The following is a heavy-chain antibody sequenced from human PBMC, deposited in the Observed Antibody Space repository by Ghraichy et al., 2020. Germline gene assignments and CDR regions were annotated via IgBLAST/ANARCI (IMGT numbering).Heavy chain of an antibody. CDR3: ARGNDILTGYYYGMDV. J-gene: IGHJ6*02. D-gene: IGHD3-9*01. CDR2: INHSGST. Sequence: GSLRLSCAVYGGSFSGYYWSWIRQPPGKGLEWIGEINHSGSTNYNPSLKSRVTISVDTSKNQFSLKLSSVTAADTAVYYCARGNDILTGYYYGMDVWGQGTTVTVSS. CDR1: GGSFSGYY. V-gene: IGHV4-34*01.